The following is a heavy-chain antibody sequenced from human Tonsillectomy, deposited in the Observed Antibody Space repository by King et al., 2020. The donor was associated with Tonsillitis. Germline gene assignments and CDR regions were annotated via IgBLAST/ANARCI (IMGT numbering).Heavy chain of an antibody. CDR3: ATEKPPYRYCSSHCVGYYMDV. J-gene: IGHJ6*03. Sequence: VQLVESGGGVGQPGRSLRLSCVASGFSFSCSGMHLVRQAPGQGLEWVAVLSYDGRNKHYADSGKGRFTISRDNAGNTLFLQMHSLRAEDTAVYYCATEKPPYRYCSSHCVGYYMDVWGKGTTVTVSS. CDR1: GFSFSCSG. CDR2: LSYDGRNK. V-gene: IGHV3-30*03. D-gene: IGHD2-2*01.